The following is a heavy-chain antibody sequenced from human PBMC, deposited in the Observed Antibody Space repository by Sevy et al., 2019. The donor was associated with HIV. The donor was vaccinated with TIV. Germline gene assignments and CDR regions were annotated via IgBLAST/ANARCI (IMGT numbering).Heavy chain of an antibody. Sequence: SEILSLTCAVSGGSISSGGYSWSWIRQPPGKGLEWIGYIYHSGSTYYNPSLKSRVTISVDRSKNQFSLKLSSVTAADTAVYYCARSYITIFGVVREYYFDYWGQGTLVTVSS. J-gene: IGHJ4*02. D-gene: IGHD3-3*01. CDR3: ARSYITIFGVVREYYFDY. CDR1: GGSISSGGYS. CDR2: IYHSGST. V-gene: IGHV4-30-2*01.